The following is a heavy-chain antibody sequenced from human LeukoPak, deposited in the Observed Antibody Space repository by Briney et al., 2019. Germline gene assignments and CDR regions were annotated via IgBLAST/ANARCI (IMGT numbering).Heavy chain of an antibody. CDR2: ISTYDGNT. CDR1: GYSFTRYG. D-gene: IGHD3-10*01. CDR3: ARDFMLRGVISPFDY. Sequence: ASVRVSCKASGYSFTRYGINWVRQAPGQGLEWMGWISTYDGNTNYAQKLQGRVTMTRETSTSTAYMELRSLRSDDTAVYYCARDFMLRGVISPFDYCGQGTLVTVSS. V-gene: IGHV1-18*01. J-gene: IGHJ4*02.